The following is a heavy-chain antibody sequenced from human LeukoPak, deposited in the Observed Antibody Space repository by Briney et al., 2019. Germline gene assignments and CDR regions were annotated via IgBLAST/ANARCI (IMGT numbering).Heavy chain of an antibody. Sequence: PGGSLRLSCEASGFTFDAYAMHWDRQAPGKGLEWVSLINKDGSATYYADSVKGRFTISRDNSKTSLYLQMNSLRSEDTALYYCATWAFYHSLDVWGQGTTVTVSS. J-gene: IGHJ6*02. CDR3: ATWAFYHSLDV. CDR2: INKDGSAT. V-gene: IGHV3-43*02. CDR1: GFTFDAYA. D-gene: IGHD1-26*01.